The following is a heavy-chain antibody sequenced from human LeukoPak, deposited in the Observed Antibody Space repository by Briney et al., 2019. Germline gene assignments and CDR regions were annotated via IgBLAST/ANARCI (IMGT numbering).Heavy chain of an antibody. CDR2: ISHSGRT. J-gene: IGHJ4*02. CDR3: TKTSPGVPLDF. CDR1: GVSFSGSY. V-gene: IGHV4-34*01. Sequence: KPSETLSLTCAVSGVSFSGSYWSWIRQPPGKGREWVGEISHSGRTSYNPSLKSRVTISLDTSKNQFSLRLTFVTAADTAVYYCTKTSPGVPLDFWGQGTLVTVSS. D-gene: IGHD7-27*01.